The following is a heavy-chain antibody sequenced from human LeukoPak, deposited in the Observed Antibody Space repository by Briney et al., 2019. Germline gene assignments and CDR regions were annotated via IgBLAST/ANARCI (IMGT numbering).Heavy chain of an antibody. D-gene: IGHD6-6*01. Sequence: GASVKVSCKASGGTFSSYAISWVRQAPGQGLEWMGGIIPIFGTANYAQKFQGRVTITTDESTSTAYMELSSLRSEDTAVYYCARGPVAVHHYYYYMDVGGKGPRVTVSS. CDR1: GGTFSSYA. J-gene: IGHJ6*03. CDR3: ARGPVAVHHYYYYMDV. CDR2: IIPIFGTA. V-gene: IGHV1-69*05.